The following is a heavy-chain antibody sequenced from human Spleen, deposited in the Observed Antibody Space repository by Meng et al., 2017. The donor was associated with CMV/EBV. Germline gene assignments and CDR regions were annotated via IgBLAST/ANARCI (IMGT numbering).Heavy chain of an antibody. Sequence: LSLTCAASGFTFSGYAMHWVRQAPGKGLEWVSSISVSGRTTEYADSVKGRFTISRDNSENTVYLHMNSLRAEDTAVYYCARDYSGTEGDNWFDPWGQGTLVTVSS. CDR3: ARDYSGTEGDNWFDP. V-gene: IGHV3-23*01. CDR2: ISVSGRTT. J-gene: IGHJ5*02. D-gene: IGHD1-1*01. CDR1: GFTFSGYA.